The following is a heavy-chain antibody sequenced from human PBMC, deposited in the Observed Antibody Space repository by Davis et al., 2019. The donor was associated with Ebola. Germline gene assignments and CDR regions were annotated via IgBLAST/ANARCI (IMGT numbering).Heavy chain of an antibody. CDR1: GYTFTSYA. V-gene: IGHV7-4-1*02. CDR2: INTNTGSP. Sequence: AASVKVSCKASGYTFTSYALNWVRQAPGQGLEYMGWINTNTGSPDYAQGFTGRFVFSLDTSVSTAYLQISSLKAEDTAVYFCAREDYDGGSRLDPWGQGTLVSASS. D-gene: IGHD3-16*01. J-gene: IGHJ5*02. CDR3: AREDYDGGSRLDP.